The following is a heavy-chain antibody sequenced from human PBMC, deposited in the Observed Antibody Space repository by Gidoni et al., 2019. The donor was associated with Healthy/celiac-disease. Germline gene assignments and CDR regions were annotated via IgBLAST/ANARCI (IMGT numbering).Heavy chain of an antibody. J-gene: IGHJ4*02. Sequence: QLQLQESVPGLVKPSETLSLTCTVSCGSISSSRYYWGWSRQPPGQGLEWIGSIYYSGSTYYNPSLKSRVTISVDTSKNQFSLKLSSVTAADTAVYYCARLAGEYVDIVARGYFDYWGQGTLVTVSS. D-gene: IGHD5-12*01. CDR2: IYYSGST. V-gene: IGHV4-39*01. CDR1: CGSISSSRYY. CDR3: ARLAGEYVDIVARGYFDY.